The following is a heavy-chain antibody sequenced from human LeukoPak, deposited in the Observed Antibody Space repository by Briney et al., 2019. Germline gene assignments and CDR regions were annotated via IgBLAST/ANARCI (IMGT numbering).Heavy chain of an antibody. V-gene: IGHV1-18*01. J-gene: IGHJ4*02. Sequence: ASVKVSCKASGYTFTSYGISWVRQAPGQGLEWMGWISVYNGNTNYAQKLQGRVTMTTDTSTSTAYMELRSLRSDDTAVYYCARDARLNNYCSGGSCYFDYWGQGTLVTVSS. D-gene: IGHD2-15*01. CDR2: ISVYNGNT. CDR3: ARDARLNNYCSGGSCYFDY. CDR1: GYTFTSYG.